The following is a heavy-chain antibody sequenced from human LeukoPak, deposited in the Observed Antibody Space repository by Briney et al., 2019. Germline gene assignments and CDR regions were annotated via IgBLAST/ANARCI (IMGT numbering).Heavy chain of an antibody. CDR1: GGSISSYY. CDR2: IYYSGST. V-gene: IGHV4-59*01. Sequence: PSETLSLTCTVSGGSISSYYWSWIRQPPGKGLEWIGYIYYSGSTNYNPSLKSRVTISVDTSKNQFSLKLSSVTAADTAVYYCARVSAYYDLWSAQGAFDIWGQGTMVTVSS. J-gene: IGHJ3*02. CDR3: ARVSAYYDLWSAQGAFDI. D-gene: IGHD3-3*01.